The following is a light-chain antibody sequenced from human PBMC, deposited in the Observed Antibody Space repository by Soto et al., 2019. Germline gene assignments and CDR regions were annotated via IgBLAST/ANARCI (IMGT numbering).Light chain of an antibody. CDR2: GAS. V-gene: IGKV3-20*01. CDR3: QQYGT. Sequence: EIVLTQSPGTLSLSPGARATLSCRASQSVTNYIAWYQQRPGQAPRLLIYGASSRATGIPDRFSGSGSGTDFTLTISRLEPEDFAVYYCQQYGTFGPGTKVDIK. J-gene: IGKJ3*01. CDR1: QSVTNY.